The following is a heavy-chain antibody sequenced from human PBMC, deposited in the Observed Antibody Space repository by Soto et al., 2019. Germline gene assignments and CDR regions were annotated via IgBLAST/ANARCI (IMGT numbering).Heavy chain of an antibody. CDR3: AKDRTTFGVINQYFFAS. CDR1: GFTFSNYA. V-gene: IGHV3-23*01. D-gene: IGHD3-3*01. Sequence: EVQLLESGGTLVQLGGSLRLSCAASGFTFSNYAMSWVRQAPGKGLEWVSAISSSGRQTYYADSVRGRFTILRDNSKNALYLQMSSLRAGDTAVYYCAKDRTTFGVINQYFFASWGPGTLVAVSS. J-gene: IGHJ4*02. CDR2: ISSSGRQT.